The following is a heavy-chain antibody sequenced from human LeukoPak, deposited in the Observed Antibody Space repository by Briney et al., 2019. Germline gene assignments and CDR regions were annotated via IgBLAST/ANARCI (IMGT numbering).Heavy chain of an antibody. V-gene: IGHV1-18*01. J-gene: IGHJ4*02. D-gene: IGHD1-26*01. CDR2: ISAYNGNT. Sequence: ASVKVSCKASGYTFTSYGISWVRQAPGQGLEWMGWISAYNGNTNYAQKLQGRVTMTTDTSTSTAYMELSRLRSDDTAVYYCARDRIVGAGIARVYYFDYWGQGTLVTVSS. CDR1: GYTFTSYG. CDR3: ARDRIVGAGIARVYYFDY.